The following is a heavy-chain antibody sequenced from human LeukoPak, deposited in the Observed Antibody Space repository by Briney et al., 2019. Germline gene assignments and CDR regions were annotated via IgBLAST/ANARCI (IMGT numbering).Heavy chain of an antibody. V-gene: IGHV1-8*01. CDR1: GYTFTSYD. J-gene: IGHJ6*03. Sequence: ASVKVSCKASGYTFTSYDINWVRQATGQGLEWMGWMNPNRGNTGYAQKFQGRVTMTRNTSISTAYMELSSLRSEDTAVYYCARGTRYFDWLLRNYYYYYYMDVWGKGTTVTVSS. CDR2: MNPNRGNT. CDR3: ARGTRYFDWLLRNYYYYYYMDV. D-gene: IGHD3-9*01.